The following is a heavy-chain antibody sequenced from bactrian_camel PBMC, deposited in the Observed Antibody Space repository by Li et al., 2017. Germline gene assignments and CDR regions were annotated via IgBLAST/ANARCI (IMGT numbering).Heavy chain of an antibody. CDR3: AADPPPCTIRGPRSYSY. D-gene: IGHD6*01. Sequence: HVQLVESGGGSVQAGGSLRLSCAASGYTYSRACMGWFRQAPGKEREGVASIDGDSSTNYADSVKGRFTISKDNAKNILYLQMSSLTPEDTAEYNCAADPPPCTIRGPRSYSYWGQWTQVTVS. V-gene: IGHV3S53*01. J-gene: IGHJ4*01. CDR2: IDGDSST. CDR1: GYTYSRAC.